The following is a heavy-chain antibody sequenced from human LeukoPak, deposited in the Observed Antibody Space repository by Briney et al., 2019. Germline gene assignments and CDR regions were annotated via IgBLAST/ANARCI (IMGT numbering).Heavy chain of an antibody. Sequence: PGGSLRLSCAASGFTFSSYSMNWVRQAPGKGLEWVSSISSSSYIYYADSVKGRFTISRDNAKNSLYLQMNSLRAEDTAVYYCARRVPSQVITDYFDYWGQGALVTVSS. CDR3: ARRVPSQVITDYFDY. CDR1: GFTFSSYS. D-gene: IGHD3-16*01. V-gene: IGHV3-21*01. J-gene: IGHJ4*02. CDR2: ISSSSYI.